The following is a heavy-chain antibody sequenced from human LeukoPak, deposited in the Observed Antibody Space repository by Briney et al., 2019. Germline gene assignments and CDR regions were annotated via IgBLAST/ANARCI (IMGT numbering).Heavy chain of an antibody. Sequence: SETLSLTCTVSVSGGPMRSYFWSWIRQPAGKGLEWIGRIYTSGSIDYKPSLRSRVTMSVDTSRNQFSLKLTSVTAADTAVYYCVRESKTYDGSGYYHDYWGQGTLVTVSS. J-gene: IGHJ4*02. CDR2: IYTSGSI. D-gene: IGHD3-22*01. CDR3: VRESKTYDGSGYYHDY. CDR1: GGPMRSYF. V-gene: IGHV4-4*07.